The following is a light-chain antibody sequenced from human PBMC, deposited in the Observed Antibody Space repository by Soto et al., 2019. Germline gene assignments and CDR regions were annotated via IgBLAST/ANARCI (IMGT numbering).Light chain of an antibody. Sequence: PGERATLSCRATESISSSYLVWFQQKAGQAPRLLMYAASNRATGIPDRFSGSGSGADFTLTISRLEPEDFAGYYGNQYGTAPITFGQGTRLEIK. J-gene: IGKJ5*01. CDR3: NQYGTAPIT. V-gene: IGKV3-20*01. CDR2: AAS. CDR1: ESISSSY.